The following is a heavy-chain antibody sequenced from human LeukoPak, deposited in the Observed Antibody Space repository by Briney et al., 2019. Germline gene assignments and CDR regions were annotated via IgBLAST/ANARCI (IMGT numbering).Heavy chain of an antibody. J-gene: IGHJ4*02. CDR3: ARGRSDSGSYWGDYFDY. Sequence: GGSLRLSCAASGFTVSSNYMSWVRQAPGKGLEWVSVIYSGGSTYYADSVKGRFTISRDNSKNTLYLQMNSLRAEDTAVYYCARGRSDSGSYWGDYFDYWGQGTLVTVSS. D-gene: IGHD1-26*01. CDR1: GFTVSSNY. CDR2: IYSGGST. V-gene: IGHV3-66*01.